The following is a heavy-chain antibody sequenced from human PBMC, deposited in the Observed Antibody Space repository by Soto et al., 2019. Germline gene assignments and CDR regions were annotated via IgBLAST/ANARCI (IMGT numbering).Heavy chain of an antibody. D-gene: IGHD3-10*01. Sequence: PSETLSLPCTVSGGSISSGDYYWSWIRQPPGKGLEWIGYIYYSGSTYYTPSLKSRVTISVDTSKNQFSLKLSSVTAADTAVYYCARETYYYGSGSYYPIFDYWGQGTLVTVSS. J-gene: IGHJ4*02. CDR1: GGSISSGDYY. CDR2: IYYSGST. V-gene: IGHV4-30-4*01. CDR3: ARETYYYGSGSYYPIFDY.